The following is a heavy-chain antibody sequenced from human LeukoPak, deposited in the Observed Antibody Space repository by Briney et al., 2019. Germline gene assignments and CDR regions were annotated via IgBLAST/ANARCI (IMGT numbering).Heavy chain of an antibody. D-gene: IGHD3-3*01. CDR1: GGTFSSYA. CDR2: IIPIFGTA. V-gene: IGHV1-69*13. CDR3: AREGRESVLRFLEWLPRDYSYYMDV. J-gene: IGHJ6*03. Sequence: ASVKVSCKASGGTFSSYAISWVRQAPGQGLEWMGGIIPIFGTANYAQKFQGRVTITADESTSTAYMELSSLRSHDTAVYYCAREGRESVLRFLEWLPRDYSYYMDVWGKGTTVTVSS.